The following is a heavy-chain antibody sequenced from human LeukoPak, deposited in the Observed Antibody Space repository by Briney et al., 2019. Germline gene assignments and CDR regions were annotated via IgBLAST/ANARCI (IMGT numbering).Heavy chain of an antibody. Sequence: GGSLRLSCAASGFVFSSYWMTWVRQAPGKGLEWVASINDGGSGKYYVDSVKGRFTISRDNAQKSLYLEMHSLRAEDTAVYYCARAVTSTEGYWGQGTLVTVSS. CDR3: ARAVTSTEGY. CDR1: GFVFSSYW. CDR2: INDGGSGK. V-gene: IGHV3-7*03. J-gene: IGHJ4*02. D-gene: IGHD4-17*01.